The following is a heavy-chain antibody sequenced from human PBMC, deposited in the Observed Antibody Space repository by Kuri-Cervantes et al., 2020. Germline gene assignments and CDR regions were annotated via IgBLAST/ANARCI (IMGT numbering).Heavy chain of an antibody. V-gene: IGHV3-9*01. J-gene: IGHJ4*02. Sequence: SLRLSCAASGFTFDGYAMHWVRQAPGKGLEWVSGISWNSGSIGYADSVKGRFTISRDNSKNTLYLQMNSLRAEDTAVYYCATGVGATGYWGQGTLVTVSS. D-gene: IGHD1-26*01. CDR1: GFTFDGYA. CDR3: ATGVGATGY. CDR2: ISWNSGSI.